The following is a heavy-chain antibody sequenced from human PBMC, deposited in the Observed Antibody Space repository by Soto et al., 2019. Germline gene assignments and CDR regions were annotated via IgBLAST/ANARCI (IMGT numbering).Heavy chain of an antibody. D-gene: IGHD6-19*01. CDR1: GGTFSSYT. Sequence: QVPLVQSGAEVKKPGSSVKVSCKASGGTFSSYTISWVRQAPGQGLEWMGRIIPILGIANYAQKFQGRVTITADKSTSTAYMELSSLRSEDTAVYYCASGYSSGWYHDYWGQGTLVTVSS. V-gene: IGHV1-69*02. CDR3: ASGYSSGWYHDY. J-gene: IGHJ4*02. CDR2: IIPILGIA.